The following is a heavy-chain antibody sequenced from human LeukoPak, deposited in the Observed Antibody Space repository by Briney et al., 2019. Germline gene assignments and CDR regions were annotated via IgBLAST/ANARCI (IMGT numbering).Heavy chain of an antibody. CDR1: GFTFSRFA. J-gene: IGHJ6*02. Sequence: AAGSLRLSCAASGFTFSRFAMSWVRQAPGKGLEWVSGIGGSGSSTFYADSVKGRVTISRDTSKNRLYLQMTGLRADDTAIYYCAKDQGTLGYYYGLDVWGQGTTVTVSS. D-gene: IGHD7-27*01. V-gene: IGHV3-23*01. CDR2: IGGSGSST. CDR3: AKDQGTLGYYYGLDV.